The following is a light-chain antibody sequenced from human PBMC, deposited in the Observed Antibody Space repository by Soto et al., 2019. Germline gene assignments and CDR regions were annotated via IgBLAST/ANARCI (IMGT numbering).Light chain of an antibody. CDR1: QGIGDT. CDR2: DTS. J-gene: IGKJ4*01. Sequence: VMRQSPSTLSFSPGEGATLSCRASQGIGDTLAWYQHKPGQTPRLLIYDTSTRATGVPTRFSGSRSGAEFTLTINSLQSEDFAVYYCQPYNNWPLTFGGGTKVDIK. V-gene: IGKV3-15*01. CDR3: QPYNNWPLT.